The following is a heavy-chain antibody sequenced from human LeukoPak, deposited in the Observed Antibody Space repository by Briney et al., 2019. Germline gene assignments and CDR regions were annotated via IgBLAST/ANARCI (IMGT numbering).Heavy chain of an antibody. CDR1: GGSLSSYY. CDR3: AREEFCNGGGCSFDS. D-gene: IGHD2-15*01. J-gene: IGHJ4*02. Sequence: SETLSLTCSVSGGSLSSYYWSWIRQSAGKGLEWIGRIYPSGTANYNPSLKSRVTVSLDTSKNHFSLNLSSVTAADTAMYYCAREEFCNGGGCSFDSWGQGALVTVSS. CDR2: IYPSGTA. V-gene: IGHV4-4*07.